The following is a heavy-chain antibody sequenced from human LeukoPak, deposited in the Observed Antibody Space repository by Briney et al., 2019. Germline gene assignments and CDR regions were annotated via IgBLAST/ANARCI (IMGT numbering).Heavy chain of an antibody. CDR2: TYHSGST. J-gene: IGHJ4*02. Sequence: SETLSLTCTVSGYSISSGYYWGWIRQPPGKGLEWIGSTYHSGSTYYNPSLKSRVTISVDTSKNQFSLKLSSVTAADTAVYYCARAPALYGSGSYPFDYWGQGTLVTVSS. D-gene: IGHD3-10*01. V-gene: IGHV4-38-2*02. CDR1: GYSISSGYY. CDR3: ARAPALYGSGSYPFDY.